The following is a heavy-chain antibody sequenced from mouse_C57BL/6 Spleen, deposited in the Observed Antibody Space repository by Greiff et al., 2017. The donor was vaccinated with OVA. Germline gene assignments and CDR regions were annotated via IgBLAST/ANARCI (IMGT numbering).Heavy chain of an antibody. V-gene: IGHV1-22*01. CDR1: GYTFTDYN. CDR2: INPNNGGT. D-gene: IGHD2-1*01. J-gene: IGHJ3*01. Sequence: EVQLQQSGPELVKPGASVKLSCKASGYTFTDYNMHWVKQSHGKSLEWIGYINPNNGGTSYNQKFKGKATLTVNKSSSTAYMELSSLTSEDSAVYYCARDYALYGNYEGFAYWGQGTLVTVSA. CDR3: ARDYALYGNYEGFAY.